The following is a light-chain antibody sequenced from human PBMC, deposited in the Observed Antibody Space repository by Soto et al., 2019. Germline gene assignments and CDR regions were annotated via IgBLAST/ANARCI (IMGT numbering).Light chain of an antibody. V-gene: IGKV1-9*01. CDR1: QGLSKF. J-gene: IGKJ3*01. Sequence: DIQWTQSPAFLSASVGDRVSITCRAIQGLSKFLACYQQKPGKAPKLLIDAASTLKSGVSSTFSGSGYGAECTLTISSLQPEDFENSYCQNLKSDSFTFGPGTTVDIK. CDR3: QNLKSDSFT. CDR2: AAS.